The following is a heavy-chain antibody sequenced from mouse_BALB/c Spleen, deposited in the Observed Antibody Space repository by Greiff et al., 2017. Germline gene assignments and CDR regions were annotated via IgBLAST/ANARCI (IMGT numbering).Heavy chain of an antibody. D-gene: IGHD1-2*01. CDR2: IWSGGST. Sequence: VQRVESGPGLVQPSQSLSITCTVSGFSLTSYGVHWVRQSPGKGLEWLGVIWSGGSTDYNAAFISRLSISKDNSKSQVFFKMNSLQANDTAIYYCARPFTTATRAWFAYWGQGTLVTVSA. J-gene: IGHJ3*01. CDR3: ARPFTTATRAWFAY. V-gene: IGHV2-2*02. CDR1: GFSLTSYG.